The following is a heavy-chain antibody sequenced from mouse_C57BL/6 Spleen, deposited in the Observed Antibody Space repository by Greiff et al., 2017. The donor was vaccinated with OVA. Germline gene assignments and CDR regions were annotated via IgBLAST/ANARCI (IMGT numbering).Heavy chain of an antibody. CDR2: IYPGDGDT. CDR1: GYAFSSYW. Sequence: QVQLQQSGAELVKPGASVKISCKASGYAFSSYWMNWVKQRPGKGLEWIGQIYPGDGDTNYNGKFKGKATLTADKSSSTAYMQLSSLTSEDSAVYICERWINWDYAMDYWGQGTSVTVSS. V-gene: IGHV1-80*01. D-gene: IGHD4-1*01. J-gene: IGHJ4*01. CDR3: ERWINWDYAMDY.